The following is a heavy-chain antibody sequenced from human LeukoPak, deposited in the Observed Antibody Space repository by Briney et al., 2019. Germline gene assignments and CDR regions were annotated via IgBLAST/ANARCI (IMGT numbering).Heavy chain of an antibody. CDR2: ISGSGCST. CDR1: GGSISSSSYY. V-gene: IGHV3-23*01. Sequence: PSETLSLTCTVSGGSISSSSYYWGWIRQPPGKGLEWVSAISGSGCSTYYADSVKGRFTISRDNSKNTLYLQMNSLRAEDTAVYYCAKAGICSGGSCYPLVPDYWGQGTLVTVSS. J-gene: IGHJ4*02. CDR3: AKAGICSGGSCYPLVPDY. D-gene: IGHD2-15*01.